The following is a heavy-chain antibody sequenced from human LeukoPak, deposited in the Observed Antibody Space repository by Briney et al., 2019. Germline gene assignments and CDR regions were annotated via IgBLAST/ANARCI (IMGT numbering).Heavy chain of an antibody. CDR1: GGSITSGSYF. J-gene: IGHJ4*02. V-gene: IGHV4-61*02. CDR2: MQTNGNT. D-gene: IGHD3-16*01. CDR3: ARGLSNAGEVQAY. Sequence: SETLSLTCTVSGGSITSGSYFWTWIRQPAGKGLEWLGRMQTNGNTNYNPSLKSRVDISIDTSKNQFSLQLSSVTAADTAVYYCARGLSNAGEVQAYWRQGTLVTVSS.